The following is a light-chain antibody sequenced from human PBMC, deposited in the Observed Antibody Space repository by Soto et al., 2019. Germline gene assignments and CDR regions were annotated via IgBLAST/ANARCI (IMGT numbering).Light chain of an antibody. V-gene: IGKV3-20*01. CDR3: QQSNNWPWT. J-gene: IGKJ1*01. CDR2: GAS. Sequence: EIVLTQSPGTLSLSPVERATLSCRASQSVSSSYLAWYQQKPDQAPRLLIYGASSRATGIPDRFSGSGSGTEFTLTISSLQSEDFAVYYCQQSNNWPWTFGQGTKVDIK. CDR1: QSVSSSY.